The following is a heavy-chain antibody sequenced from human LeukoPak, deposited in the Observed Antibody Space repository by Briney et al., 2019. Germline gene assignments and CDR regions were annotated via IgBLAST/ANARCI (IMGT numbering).Heavy chain of an antibody. Sequence: GGSLRLSCAASGFTFSSYGMHWVRQAPGKGLEWVAFIRYDGSNKYYADSVKGRFTISRDNSKNTLYLQMNSLRAEDTAVYYCARDTEIFGVVNPLGYWGQGTLVTVSS. J-gene: IGHJ4*02. CDR1: GFTFSSYG. CDR2: IRYDGSNK. D-gene: IGHD3-3*01. V-gene: IGHV3-30*02. CDR3: ARDTEIFGVVNPLGY.